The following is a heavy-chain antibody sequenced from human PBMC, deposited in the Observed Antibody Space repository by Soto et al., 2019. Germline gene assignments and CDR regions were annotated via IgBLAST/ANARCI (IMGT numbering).Heavy chain of an antibody. Sequence: GESLKISCKGSGYSFSSYWIGWVRQMPGKGLEWMGSIYPGNSETRYSPSFQGQVTISADKSISTAYLQWNSLKASDTAIYYCAKRSYSYDPSAFYSWFEPWGQGTLVTVSP. CDR1: GYSFSSYW. CDR2: IYPGNSET. V-gene: IGHV5-51*01. D-gene: IGHD3-22*01. CDR3: AKRSYSYDPSAFYSWFEP. J-gene: IGHJ5*02.